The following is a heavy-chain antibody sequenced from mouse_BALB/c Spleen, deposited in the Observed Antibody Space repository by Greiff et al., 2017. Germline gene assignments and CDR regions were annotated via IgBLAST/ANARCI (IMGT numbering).Heavy chain of an antibody. J-gene: IGHJ4*01. CDR3: ARGRVYGYVAMDY. V-gene: IGHV1-9*01. D-gene: IGHD2-2*01. Sequence: QVQLQQSGAELMKPGASVKISCKATGYTFSSYWIEWVKQRPGHGLEWIGEILPGSGSTNYNEKFKGKATFTADTSSNTAYMQLSSLTSEDSAVYYCARGRVYGYVAMDYWGQGTSVTVSS. CDR2: ILPGSGST. CDR1: GYTFSSYW.